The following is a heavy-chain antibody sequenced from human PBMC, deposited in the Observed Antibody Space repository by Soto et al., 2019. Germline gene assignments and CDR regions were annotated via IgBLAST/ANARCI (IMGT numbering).Heavy chain of an antibody. Sequence: QVQLVESGGGVVQPGRSLRLSCAASGFTFSSYTMHWVRQAPGKGLEWVAVISYDGSDKYYADSVKGRFTIFRDNSKNPLYREMNRLSLEHKAVYYGARNWGFSSGYPPGYGGQGNLVTASP. V-gene: IGHV3-30-3*01. CDR1: GFTFSSYT. CDR2: ISYDGSDK. D-gene: IGHD5-18*01. CDR3: ARNWGFSSGYPPGY. J-gene: IGHJ4*02.